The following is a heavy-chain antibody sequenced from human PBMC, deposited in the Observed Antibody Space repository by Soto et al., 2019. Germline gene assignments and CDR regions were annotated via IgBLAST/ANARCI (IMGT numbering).Heavy chain of an antibody. CDR2: ISYDGSSQ. Sequence: AGRLLRLSCAAAGFTFNIYAIHWVRQEPGKGLEWVAVISYDGSSQYYADSVKGRFTISRDNSKKTLYLQMNSLRADDTAVYYCARDPQYSSGWCDYWGQGTLVTGSS. J-gene: IGHJ4*02. CDR1: GFTFNIYA. V-gene: IGHV3-30-3*01. CDR3: ARDPQYSSGWCDY. D-gene: IGHD6-19*01.